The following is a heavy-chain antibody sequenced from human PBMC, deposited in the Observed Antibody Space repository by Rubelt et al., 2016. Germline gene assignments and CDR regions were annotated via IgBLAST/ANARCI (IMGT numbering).Heavy chain of an antibody. Sequence: QVQLQESGPGLVKPSETLSLTCTVSGGSISSYYWSWIRQPPGKGLEWIGYIYYSGSTNYNPSLKRRVTISVDTSKNQFSLKLSSVTAADTAVYYCARSIGIAAAGMFDPWGQGTLVTVSS. J-gene: IGHJ5*02. D-gene: IGHD6-13*01. CDR2: IYYSGST. CDR1: GGSISSYY. V-gene: IGHV4-59*01. CDR3: ARSIGIAAAGMFDP.